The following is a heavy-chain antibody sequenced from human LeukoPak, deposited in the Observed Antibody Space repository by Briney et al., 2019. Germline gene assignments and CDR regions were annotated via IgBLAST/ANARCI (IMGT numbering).Heavy chain of an antibody. D-gene: IGHD6-19*01. CDR2: IYYSGST. J-gene: IGHJ4*02. CDR1: GGSIISSNYY. Sequence: SETLSLTCTVSGGSIISSNYYWGWIRRPPGKGLEWIGSIYYSGSTYYNSSLKGRVTISLDTSKNHFSLKLSSVTAADTAIYYCARSGAGHITGWLDFWGQGTLVTVSS. CDR3: ARSGAGHITGWLDF. V-gene: IGHV4-39*07.